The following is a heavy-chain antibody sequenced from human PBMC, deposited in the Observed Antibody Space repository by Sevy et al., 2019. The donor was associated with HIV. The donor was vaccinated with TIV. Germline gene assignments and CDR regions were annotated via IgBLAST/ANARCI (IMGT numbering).Heavy chain of an antibody. V-gene: IGHV3-21*05. D-gene: IGHD3-10*01. J-gene: IGHJ4*02. Sequence: GGSLRLSCTASGFTFSAYSMNWVRQAPGKGLEWLSYISTGTDHIYYADSANGRFTISRDDAKKSVYLEMKRLRDQDTALYYCVRRGVDAYNVYFDLWGQGTLVTVSS. CDR3: VRRGVDAYNVYFDL. CDR2: ISTGTDHI. CDR1: GFTFSAYS.